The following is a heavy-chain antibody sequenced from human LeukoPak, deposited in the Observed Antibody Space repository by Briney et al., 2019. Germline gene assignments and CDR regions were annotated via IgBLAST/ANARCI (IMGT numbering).Heavy chain of an antibody. V-gene: IGHV3-66*01. J-gene: IGHJ6*02. CDR1: GFTVSSNY. D-gene: IGHD3-9*01. CDR2: IYSGGST. CDR3: AREMEEILTVPPGYGMDV. Sequence: PGGSLRLSCAASGFTVSSNYMSWVRQAPGKGLEWVSVIYSGGSTYYADSVKGRFTISRDNSKNTLYLQMNSLRAEDTAVYYCAREMEEILTVPPGYGMDVWGQGTTVTVSS.